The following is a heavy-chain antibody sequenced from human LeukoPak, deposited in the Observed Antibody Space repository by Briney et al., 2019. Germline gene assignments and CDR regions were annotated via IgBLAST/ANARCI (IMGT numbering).Heavy chain of an antibody. CDR2: ISSSTGTI. CDR3: ARGIVGATHFDY. D-gene: IGHD1-26*01. Sequence: PGGSLRLSCAASGFTFSSYSINWVRQAPGKGLERVSYISSSTGTIYYADSVKGRFTISRDNAKNSLYLQMNSLRAEDTAVYYCARGIVGATHFDYWGQGTLVTVSS. CDR1: GFTFSSYS. J-gene: IGHJ4*02. V-gene: IGHV3-48*01.